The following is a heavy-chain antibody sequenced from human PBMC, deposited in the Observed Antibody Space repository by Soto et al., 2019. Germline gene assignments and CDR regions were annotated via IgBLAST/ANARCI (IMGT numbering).Heavy chain of an antibody. V-gene: IGHV3-7*01. J-gene: IGHJ4*02. CDR1: RFTFRSYW. CDR2: IKEDGSEK. D-gene: IGHD1-1*01. CDR3: ARDGVENWTL. Sequence: GGSLRLSCTASRFTFRSYWMSWVRQAPGEGLEWVANIKEDGSEKNYVESVKGRFTISRDNAKNLLYLQMNSLRAEDTAVYYCARDGVENWTLWGQGTLVTVSS.